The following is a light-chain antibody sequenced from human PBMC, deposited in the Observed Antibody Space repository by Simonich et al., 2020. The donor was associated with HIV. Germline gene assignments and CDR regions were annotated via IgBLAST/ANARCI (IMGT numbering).Light chain of an antibody. V-gene: IGKV1-12*01. J-gene: IGKJ4*01. CDR1: QGIRSW. Sequence: DIQITQSPSSVSASVGDRVTITCRASQGIRSWLAWYKQKPGKAPKVLIYAASSLQSGVPSRFSGSGSGTDFTLTISSLQPEDFATYYCQQLNSYPLTFGGGTKVEIK. CDR2: AAS. CDR3: QQLNSYPLT.